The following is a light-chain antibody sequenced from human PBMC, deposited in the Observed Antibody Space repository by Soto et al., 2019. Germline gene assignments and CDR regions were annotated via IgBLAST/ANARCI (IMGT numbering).Light chain of an antibody. CDR1: QGIGDT. CDR3: QQYNEWPPFT. CDR2: DTS. Sequence: EVVLGQSPTTLTVSPGEGATLSCRASQGIGDTLAWYQHKPGQTPRLLIYDTSTRATGVPTRFSGSRSGAEFTLTISSLQPEDFAVYYCQQYNEWPPFTFGQGTRLEIK. V-gene: IGKV3-15*01. J-gene: IGKJ5*01.